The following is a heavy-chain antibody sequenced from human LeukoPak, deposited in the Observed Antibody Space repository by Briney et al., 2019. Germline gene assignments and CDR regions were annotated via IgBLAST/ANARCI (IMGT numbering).Heavy chain of an antibody. Sequence: GASVKVSCKASGYTFTGYYMHWVRQAPGQGLEWMGWINPNSGGTNYAQKFQGRVTMTRDTSISTAYMELSRLRSDDTAVYYCARAAAGTGFDAFDIWGQGTMVIVSS. CDR3: ARAAAGTGFDAFDI. CDR2: INPNSGGT. J-gene: IGHJ3*02. CDR1: GYTFTGYY. V-gene: IGHV1-2*02. D-gene: IGHD6-13*01.